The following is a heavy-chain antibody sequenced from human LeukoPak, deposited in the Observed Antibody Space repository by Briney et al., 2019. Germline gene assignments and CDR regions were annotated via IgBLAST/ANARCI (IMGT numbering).Heavy chain of an antibody. CDR2: ISYDENDK. Sequence: GGSLRLSCAASGFTFSPYAMHWVRQAPGKGLEWVAVISYDENDKHYADSVKGRLTISRDNSKNTIYLQMNRLRAEDTAVYYCARDASWELLRYLDYWGQGTLVTVSS. J-gene: IGHJ4*02. D-gene: IGHD1-26*01. CDR1: GFTFSPYA. V-gene: IGHV3-30-3*01. CDR3: ARDASWELLRYLDY.